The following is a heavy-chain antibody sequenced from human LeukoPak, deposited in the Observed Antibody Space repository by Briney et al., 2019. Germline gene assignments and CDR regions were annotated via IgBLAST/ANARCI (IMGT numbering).Heavy chain of an antibody. CDR2: IIPIFGTA. V-gene: IGHV1-69*06. D-gene: IGHD5-12*01. CDR1: GGTFSSYP. CDR3: ARGSRIVATIKGFDY. Sequence: ASVKVSCKASGGTFSSYPISWVRQAPGQGLEWMGRIIPIFGTANYAQKFQGRVTITADKSTSTAYMELSSLRSEDTAVYYCARGSRIVATIKGFDYWGQGTLVTVSS. J-gene: IGHJ4*02.